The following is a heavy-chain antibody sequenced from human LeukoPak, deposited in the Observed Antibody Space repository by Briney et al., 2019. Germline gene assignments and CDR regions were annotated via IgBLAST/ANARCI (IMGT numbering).Heavy chain of an antibody. D-gene: IGHD1-1*01. J-gene: IGHJ5*02. CDR2: IYYSGST. CDR1: GGSISSYY. V-gene: IGHV4-59*01. CDR3: ARVGPYWKWFDP. Sequence: SETLSLTCTVSGGSISSYYWSWIRQPPGKGLEWIGYIYYSGSTNYNPSLKSRVTISVDKSKNQFSLKLSSVTAADTAVYYCARVGPYWKWFDPWGQGTLVTVSS.